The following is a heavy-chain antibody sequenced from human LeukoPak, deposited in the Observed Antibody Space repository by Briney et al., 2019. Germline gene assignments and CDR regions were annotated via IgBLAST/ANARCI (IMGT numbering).Heavy chain of an antibody. Sequence: ASVKVSCKASGYMFIDYYMHWVRQAPGQGLEWMGWINPNSGGTDYVQKFQGRVTMTRDTSISTAYMELNRLTSDDTAVYYCARRYCSDTLCYFFDYWGQGTQVIVSS. CDR1: GYMFIDYY. J-gene: IGHJ4*02. V-gene: IGHV1-2*02. CDR2: INPNSGGT. D-gene: IGHD2-8*01. CDR3: ARRYCSDTLCYFFDY.